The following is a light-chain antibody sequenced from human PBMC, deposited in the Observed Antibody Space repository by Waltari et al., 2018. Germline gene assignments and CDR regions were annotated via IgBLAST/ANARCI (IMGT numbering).Light chain of an antibody. CDR3: EKRSNWGWT. Sequence: ETKLTHSPATLSLSPGEKATLSCRASQTVYNNLAWYQQKPGQAPRLLIYDASNRATGIPARFSGGGSGTDFTLTISSLEPEDFAVYYCEKRSNWGWTFGQGTKVEMK. J-gene: IGKJ1*01. CDR1: QTVYNN. V-gene: IGKV3-11*01. CDR2: DAS.